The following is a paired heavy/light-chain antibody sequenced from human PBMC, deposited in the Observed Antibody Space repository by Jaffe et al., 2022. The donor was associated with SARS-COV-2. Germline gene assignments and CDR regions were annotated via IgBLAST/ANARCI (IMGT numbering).Heavy chain of an antibody. D-gene: IGHD6-6*01. J-gene: IGHJ4*02. CDR1: GFTFSTYA. CDR3: ARGYTTSSSFDY. CDR2: ISGSGGNT. Sequence: EVQLLESGGGLLQPGGSLRLSCAASGFTFSTYAMNWVRQAPGKGLEWVSSISGSGGNTHSSDSVKGRFTISRDNSKNTLFLQMNSLRAEDTALYYCARGYTTSSSFDYWGRGTLVTVSS. V-gene: IGHV3-23*01.
Light chain of an antibody. CDR3: LQHSSFPYT. V-gene: IGKV1-17*01. Sequence: DIQMTQSPSSLSASVGDRVTITCRASQGIRDDLGWYQQKLGKAPKRLIYAASSLQSGVPSRFSGSGSGTEFTLTINSLQPEDFATYYCLQHSSFPYTFGQGTKLEIK. J-gene: IGKJ2*01. CDR2: AAS. CDR1: QGIRDD.